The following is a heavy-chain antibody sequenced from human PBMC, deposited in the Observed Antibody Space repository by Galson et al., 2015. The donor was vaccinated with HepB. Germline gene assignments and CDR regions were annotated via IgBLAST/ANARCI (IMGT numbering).Heavy chain of an antibody. V-gene: IGHV3-23*01. CDR1: GFTFSSYA. CDR2: ISGSGGST. Sequence: SLRLSCAASGFTFSSYAMSWVRQAPGKGLEWVSAISGSGGSTYYADSVKGRFTISRDNSKNTLYLQMNSLRAEDTAVYYCAKVISDYGKARDYWGQGTLVTVSS. D-gene: IGHD4-17*01. CDR3: AKVISDYGKARDY. J-gene: IGHJ4*02.